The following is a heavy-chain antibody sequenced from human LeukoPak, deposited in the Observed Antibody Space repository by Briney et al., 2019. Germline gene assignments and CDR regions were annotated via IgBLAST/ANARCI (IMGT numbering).Heavy chain of an antibody. CDR3: ARDSHYGGHFDY. D-gene: IGHD4-23*01. V-gene: IGHV3-21*01. J-gene: IGHJ4*02. CDR1: GFTFSSYS. CDR2: ISSSSSYI. Sequence: GGSLRLSCAASGFTFSSYSMNWVRQAPGKGLEWVSSISSSSSYIYYADSVKGRFTISRDNAKNSLYLQMNSLRAEDTAVYYCARDSHYGGHFDYWGQGTLVTVSS.